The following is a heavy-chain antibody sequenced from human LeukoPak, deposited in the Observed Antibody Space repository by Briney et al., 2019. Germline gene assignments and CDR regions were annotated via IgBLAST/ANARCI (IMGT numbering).Heavy chain of an antibody. D-gene: IGHD3-9*01. CDR3: ARGARQDLRYFDWLGPDY. J-gene: IGHJ4*02. Sequence: GASVKVSCKASGYTFPSYDINWVRQATGQGLAWMGWMNPNSGNTGYAQKFQGRVTMTRNTSISTAYMELSSLRSEDTAVYYCARGARQDLRYFDWLGPDYWGQGTLVTVSS. V-gene: IGHV1-8*01. CDR1: GYTFPSYD. CDR2: MNPNSGNT.